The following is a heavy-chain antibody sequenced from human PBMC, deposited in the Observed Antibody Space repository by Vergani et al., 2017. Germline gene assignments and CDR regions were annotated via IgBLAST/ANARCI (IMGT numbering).Heavy chain of an antibody. D-gene: IGHD6-19*01. CDR3: AKVGRSEVAGTLGAFDI. V-gene: IGHV3-23*01. Sequence: EVQLLESGGDLVQPGGSLRLSCTASGFTFIMHAMSWVRQAPGKGLEWVSTLSASDRRTHYPDSVKGRFTISRDISKNTLFLHMNSLRPEDTAVYYCAKVGRSEVAGTLGAFDIWGQGTMVTVSS. CDR1: GFTFIMHA. J-gene: IGHJ3*02. CDR2: LSASDRRT.